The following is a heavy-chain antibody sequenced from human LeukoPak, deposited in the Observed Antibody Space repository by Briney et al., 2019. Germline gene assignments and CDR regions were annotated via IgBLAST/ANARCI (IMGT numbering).Heavy chain of an antibody. CDR1: GGSISTSSTSH. J-gene: IGHJ6*02. CDR3: ARDRIQLWSYYYYGMDV. D-gene: IGHD5-18*01. Sequence: PSETLSLTCAVSGGSISTSSTSHWSWIRQHPGKGLEWIGYIYYSGSTNYNPSLKSRVTISVDTSKNQFSLKLSSVTAADTAVYYCARDRIQLWSYYYYGMDVWGQGTTVTVSS. V-gene: IGHV4-31*11. CDR2: IYYSGST.